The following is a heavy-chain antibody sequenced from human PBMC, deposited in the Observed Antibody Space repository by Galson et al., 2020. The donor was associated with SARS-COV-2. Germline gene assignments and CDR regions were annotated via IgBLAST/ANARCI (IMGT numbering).Heavy chain of an antibody. D-gene: IGHD3-22*01. J-gene: IGHJ4*02. CDR1: GGSISSYY. CDR3: ARGDTDYYDSSGYYYYCDY. CDR2: IYYSGST. Sequence: ETSETLSLTCTVSGGSISSYYWSWIRQPPGKGLEWIGYIYYSGSTNYNPSLKSRVTISVDTSKNQFSLNLSSVTAADTAVYYCARGDTDYYDSSGYYYYCDYWGQGTLVTVSS. V-gene: IGHV4-59*08.